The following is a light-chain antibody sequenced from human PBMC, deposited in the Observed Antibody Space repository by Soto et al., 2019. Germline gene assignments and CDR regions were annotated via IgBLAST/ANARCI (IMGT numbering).Light chain of an antibody. CDR2: LGS. V-gene: IGKV2-28*01. J-gene: IGKJ1*01. Sequence: DIVVTQSPLSLSVTPGETASISCRSSESLLHSRGYNYLDWYLQKPGQSPQLLIYLGSNRASGVSERFTGSGSGADFTLEISRVEAEDVGVYYCLQALQTPRMFGQGTKVEIK. CDR3: LQALQTPRM. CDR1: ESLLHSRGYNY.